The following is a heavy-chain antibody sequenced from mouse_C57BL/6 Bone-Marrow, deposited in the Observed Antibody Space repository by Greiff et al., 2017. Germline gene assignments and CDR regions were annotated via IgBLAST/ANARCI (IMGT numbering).Heavy chain of an antibody. D-gene: IGHD2-1*01. CDR3: ARYRDGNYGYDMDY. CDR1: GFTFTGYY. V-gene: IGHV7-3*01. CDR2: IRHKANGSTT. Sequence: EVHLVESGGGLVQPGGSLRLSCAASGFTFTGYYMTWVRQTPGKALEWLGFIRHKANGSTTEYSSSVKGRFTISTATSQSILYLHKNDLRAEDSATYDGARYRDGNYGYDMDYWGQGTSVTVSS. J-gene: IGHJ4*01.